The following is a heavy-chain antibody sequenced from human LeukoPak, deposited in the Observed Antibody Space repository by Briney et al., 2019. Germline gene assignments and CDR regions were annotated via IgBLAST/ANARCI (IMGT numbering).Heavy chain of an antibody. Sequence: GGSLRLSCAASGFTLSTYGMTWVRQAPGKGLEWVSSIRGSGDYTDYADSVKGRFTISRDNSKSTLYLQMNSLRAEDTAIYYCAKDPGVGATATVSWGQGTLVTVSS. CDR2: IRGSGDYT. D-gene: IGHD1-26*01. V-gene: IGHV3-23*01. CDR3: AKDPGVGATATVS. J-gene: IGHJ5*02. CDR1: GFTLSTYG.